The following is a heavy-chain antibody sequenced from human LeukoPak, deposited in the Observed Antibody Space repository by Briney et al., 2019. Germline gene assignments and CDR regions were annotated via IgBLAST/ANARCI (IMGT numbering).Heavy chain of an antibody. CDR2: ISGSGGGGRT. D-gene: IGHD3-22*01. V-gene: IGHV3-23*01. J-gene: IGHJ4*02. CDR1: GFTFSSYA. Sequence: GGSLRLSCAASGFTFSSYAMSWVRQAPGEGLEWVSAISGSGGGGRTYYADSVKGRFTISRDNAKNSLYLQMNSLRAEDTAVYYCARVQIRGYYYDSSGYYPMDYWGQGTLVTVSS. CDR3: ARVQIRGYYYDSSGYYPMDY.